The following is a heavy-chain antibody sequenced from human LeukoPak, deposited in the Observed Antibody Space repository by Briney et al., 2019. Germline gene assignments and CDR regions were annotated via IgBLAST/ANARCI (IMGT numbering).Heavy chain of an antibody. CDR3: ATTKQSSYGYNFWFDP. Sequence: ASVKVSCKVSGYTLTELSMHWVRQAPGKGLEWMGGFDPEDGETIYAQKFQGRVTMTEDTSTDTAYMELSSLRSGDTAVYYCATTKQSSYGYNFWFDPWGQGTLVTVSS. V-gene: IGHV1-24*01. D-gene: IGHD5-18*01. CDR1: GYTLTELS. J-gene: IGHJ5*02. CDR2: FDPEDGET.